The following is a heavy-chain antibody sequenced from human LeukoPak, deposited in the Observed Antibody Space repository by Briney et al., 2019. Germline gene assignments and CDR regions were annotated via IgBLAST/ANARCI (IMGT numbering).Heavy chain of an antibody. CDR2: IYSGGST. J-gene: IGHJ4*02. V-gene: IGHV3-53*01. CDR3: AREDSAAGGYYFDY. CDR1: GFTVSSNY. Sequence: PGGSLRLSCAASGFTVSSNYMSWVRQAPGKGLEWVSVIYSGGSTYYADSVKGRFTISRDNSKNTLYLQMNGLRAEDTAVYYCAREDSAAGGYYFDYWGQGTLVTVSS. D-gene: IGHD6-13*01.